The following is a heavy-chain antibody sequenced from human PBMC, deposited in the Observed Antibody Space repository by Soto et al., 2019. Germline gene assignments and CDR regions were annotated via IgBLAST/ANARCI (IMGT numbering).Heavy chain of an antibody. Sequence: SETLSLTCPVSGGSLSSYYLSWIRQPPGKGLEWIGYIYYSGSTNYNPSLKSRVTISVDTSKNQLSLKLSSVTAADTAVYYCARLYCSSTSCYVDYWGQGTLVTVSS. J-gene: IGHJ4*02. CDR1: GGSLSSYY. CDR2: IYYSGST. D-gene: IGHD2-2*01. CDR3: ARLYCSSTSCYVDY. V-gene: IGHV4-59*01.